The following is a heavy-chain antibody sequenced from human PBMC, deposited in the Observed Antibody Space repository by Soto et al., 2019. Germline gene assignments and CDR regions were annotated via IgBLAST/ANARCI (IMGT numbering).Heavy chain of an antibody. CDR1: GYTFTSYG. J-gene: IGHJ4*02. Sequence: GASVKVSCKASGYTFTSYGISWVRQAPGQGLEWMGWISAYNGNTNYAQNLRGRVTMTTDASTRTAYMELRSLRYDDTAMYYFARDFTGWPPDGDDYWGQGTQVTVSS. D-gene: IGHD2-2*01. V-gene: IGHV1-18*01. CDR3: ARDFTGWPPDGDDY. CDR2: ISAYNGNT.